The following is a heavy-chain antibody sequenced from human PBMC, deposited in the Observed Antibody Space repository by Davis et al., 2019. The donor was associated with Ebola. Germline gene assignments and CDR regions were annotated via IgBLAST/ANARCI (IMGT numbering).Heavy chain of an antibody. V-gene: IGHV3-23*01. J-gene: IGHJ5*01. CDR2: ISARGETT. CDR1: GFTFNTYA. Sequence: GGSLRLSCAASGFTFNTYAMSWVRQAPGRGLEWVSSISARGETTSYADSVKGRFSISRDNSKNTLYLQMNSLRAEDTAMYYCAKDLYEYSDSFFDSWGQGTLVTVSS. D-gene: IGHD3-16*01. CDR3: AKDLYEYSDSFFDS.